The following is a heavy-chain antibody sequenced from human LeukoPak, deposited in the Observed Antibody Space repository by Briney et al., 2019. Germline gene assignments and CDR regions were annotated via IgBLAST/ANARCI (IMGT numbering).Heavy chain of an antibody. Sequence: GGSLRLSCAASGFTFSSYAMSWVRQAPGKGLEWVSAISGSGGSTYYADSVKGRFTISRDNSKNTLYLQMNSLRAEDTAVYYCAKDRRDSGSYQIFAYWGQGTXVTVSS. CDR1: GFTFSSYA. J-gene: IGHJ4*02. D-gene: IGHD1-26*01. CDR3: AKDRRDSGSYQIFAY. V-gene: IGHV3-23*01. CDR2: ISGSGGST.